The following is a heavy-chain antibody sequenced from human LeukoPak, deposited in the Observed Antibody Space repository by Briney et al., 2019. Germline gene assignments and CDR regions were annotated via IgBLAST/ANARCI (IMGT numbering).Heavy chain of an antibody. V-gene: IGHV4-61*01. CDR3: ARGRSGWYIGYDAFDI. Sequence: KSSETLSLTCTVSGGSVSSGSYYWSWIRQPPGKGLEWIGYIYYSGSTNYNPSLKSRVTIPVDTSKNQFSLKLSSVTAADTAVYYCARGRSGWYIGYDAFDIWGQGTMVTVSS. CDR2: IYYSGST. CDR1: GGSVSSGSYY. D-gene: IGHD6-19*01. J-gene: IGHJ3*02.